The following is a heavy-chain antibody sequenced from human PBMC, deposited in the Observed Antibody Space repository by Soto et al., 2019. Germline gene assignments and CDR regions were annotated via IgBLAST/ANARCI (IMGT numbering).Heavy chain of an antibody. Sequence: QLQLQESGPGLVRPSETLSLTCSVSSGSISSSTYHWAWIRQPPGKGLEWIVSIYFTGATYYSPSLKTRVTLFVDTSKNLFSLRLNSVTAADTAIYYCAAEISSAGHYWGQGTLVTVSS. V-gene: IGHV4-39*01. J-gene: IGHJ4*02. CDR1: SGSISSSTYH. CDR2: IYFTGAT. D-gene: IGHD6-13*01. CDR3: AAEISSAGHY.